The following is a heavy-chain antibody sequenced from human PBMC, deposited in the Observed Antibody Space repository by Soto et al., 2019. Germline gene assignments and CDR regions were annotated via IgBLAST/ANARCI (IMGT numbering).Heavy chain of an antibody. J-gene: IGHJ6*03. Sequence: PGGSLRLSCAASVFTFSSYGMHWVRQAPDKGLEWVTVISYDGSRKYYADSVKGRFTISRDNSKNTLYLQMNSLRAEDTAVYYCAKDPLPAGPQYYSYYMDVWGKGTTVTVSS. CDR3: AKDPLPAGPQYYSYYMDV. CDR1: VFTFSSYG. CDR2: ISYDGSRK. V-gene: IGHV3-30*18.